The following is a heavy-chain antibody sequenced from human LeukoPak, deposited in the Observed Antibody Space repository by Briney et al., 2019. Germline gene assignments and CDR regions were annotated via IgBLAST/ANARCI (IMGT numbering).Heavy chain of an antibody. J-gene: IGHJ4*02. Sequence: SETLSLTCTVSGGSLSSYYWNWIRQPPGKGLEWIGYMYDSGSTKYNPSLKSRVTISVDTSKNQFFLRLTSVTAADTAVYYCARDGYYYGSGSYYNVDYWGQGTLVTVSS. CDR1: GGSLSSYY. V-gene: IGHV4-59*12. D-gene: IGHD3-10*01. CDR2: MYDSGST. CDR3: ARDGYYYGSGSYYNVDY.